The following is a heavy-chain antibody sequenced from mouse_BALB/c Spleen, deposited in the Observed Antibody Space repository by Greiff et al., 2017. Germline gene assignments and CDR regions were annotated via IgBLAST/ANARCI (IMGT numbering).Heavy chain of an antibody. D-gene: IGHD2-3*01. J-gene: IGHJ3*01. V-gene: IGHV1-18*01. CDR2: INPNNGGT. CDR3: ARGLDGYPWLAY. Sequence: VQLQQSGPELVKPGASVKIPCKASGYTFTDYNMDWVKQSHGKSLEWIGDINPNNGGTIYNQKFKGKATLTVDKSSSTAYMELRSLTSEDTAVYYCARGLDGYPWLAYWGQGTLVTVSA. CDR1: GYTFTDYN.